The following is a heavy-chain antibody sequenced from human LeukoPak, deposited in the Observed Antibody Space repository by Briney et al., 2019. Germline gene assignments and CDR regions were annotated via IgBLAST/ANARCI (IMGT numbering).Heavy chain of an antibody. J-gene: IGHJ4*02. CDR1: GGSISSYY. Sequence: SETLSLTCTVSGGSISSYYWSWIRQPAGKGLEWIGRIYASGSTNYNPSLKSRVTMSVDTSKNQFSLKLSSVTAADTALYYCARESGVKKGYSSGRLYWYYFDYWGQGTLVTVSS. D-gene: IGHD6-19*01. CDR3: ARESGVKKGYSSGRLYWYYFDY. V-gene: IGHV4-4*07. CDR2: IYASGST.